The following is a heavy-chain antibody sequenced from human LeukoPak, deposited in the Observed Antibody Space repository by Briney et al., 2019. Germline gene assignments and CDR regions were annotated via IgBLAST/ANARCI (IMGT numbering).Heavy chain of an antibody. CDR3: ARGGSYLSAFDI. Sequence: PGGSLRLSCAASGFTFSSYSMNWVRQAPGKGLEWVSSITSSSSYIYYADSVKGRFTISRDNAKNSLYLQMNSLRAEDTAVCYCARGGSYLSAFDIWGQGTMVTVSS. CDR2: ITSSSSYI. D-gene: IGHD1-26*01. J-gene: IGHJ3*02. V-gene: IGHV3-21*04. CDR1: GFTFSSYS.